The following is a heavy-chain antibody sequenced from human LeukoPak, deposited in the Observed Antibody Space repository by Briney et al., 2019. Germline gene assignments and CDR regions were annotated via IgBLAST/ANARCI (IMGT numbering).Heavy chain of an antibody. D-gene: IGHD5-12*01. CDR2: MNPNSGNT. CDR3: ARVGYVGYFDY. Sequence: ASVKVSCKASGYTFTSYDINWVRQATGQGLEWMGWMNPNSGNTGYAQKFQGRVTMTTDTSTSTAYMELRSLRSDDTAVYYCARVGYVGYFDYWGQGTLVTVSS. CDR1: GYTFTSYD. V-gene: IGHV1-8*01. J-gene: IGHJ4*02.